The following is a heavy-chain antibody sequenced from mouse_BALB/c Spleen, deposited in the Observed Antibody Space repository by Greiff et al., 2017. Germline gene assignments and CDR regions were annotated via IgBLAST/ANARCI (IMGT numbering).Heavy chain of an antibody. V-gene: IGHV3-2*02. CDR1: GYSITSDYA. CDR3: ARGYVFDY. Sequence: EVKVEESGPGLVKPSQSLSLTCTVTGYSITSDYAWNWIRQFPGNKLEWMGYISYSGSTSYNPSLKSRISITRDTSKNQFFLQLNSVTTEDTATYYCARGYVFDYWGQGTTLTVSS. J-gene: IGHJ2*01. CDR2: ISYSGST. D-gene: IGHD2-14*01.